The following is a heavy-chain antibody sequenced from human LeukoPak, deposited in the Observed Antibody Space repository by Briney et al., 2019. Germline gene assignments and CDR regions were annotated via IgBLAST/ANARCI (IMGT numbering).Heavy chain of an antibody. Sequence: ASVKVPCKASGGTFSSYAISWVRQAPGQGLEWMGGIIPIFGTANYAQKFQGRVTITADESTSTAYMELSSLRSEDTAVYYCASSRIAAAGTSDYWGQGTLVTVSS. CDR2: IIPIFGTA. J-gene: IGHJ4*02. V-gene: IGHV1-69*13. CDR1: GGTFSSYA. D-gene: IGHD6-13*01. CDR3: ASSRIAAAGTSDY.